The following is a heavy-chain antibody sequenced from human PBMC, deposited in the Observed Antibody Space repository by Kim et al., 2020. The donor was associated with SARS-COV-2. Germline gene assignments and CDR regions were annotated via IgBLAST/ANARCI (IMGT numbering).Heavy chain of an antibody. D-gene: IGHD3-3*01. CDR3: AQPYTSIPNSPHLN. Sequence: SETLSLTCTVSGASIRDYYWSWIRQSPEKGLEWIGFVRDTGYTNYNPSFESRVTISIDVSNKQFSLKLTSVTAADTAVYFCAQPYTSIPNSPHLNWRQGTRVTVSS. CDR2: VRDTGYT. J-gene: IGHJ4*02. V-gene: IGHV4-59*03. CDR1: GASIRDYY.